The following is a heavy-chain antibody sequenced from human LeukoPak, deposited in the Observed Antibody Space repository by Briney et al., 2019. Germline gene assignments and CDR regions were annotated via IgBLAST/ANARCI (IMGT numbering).Heavy chain of an antibody. CDR2: ISGSGGST. D-gene: IGHD3-22*01. CDR3: AKDGDTYYYDSSGYFDY. CDR1: GFTFSSYA. V-gene: IGHV3-23*01. Sequence: PGGSLRHSCAASGFTFSSYAMSWVRQAPGKGLEWVSAISGSGGSTYYADSVKGRFTISRDNSKNTLYLQMNSLRAEDTAVYYCAKDGDTYYYDSSGYFDYWGQGTLVTVSS. J-gene: IGHJ4*02.